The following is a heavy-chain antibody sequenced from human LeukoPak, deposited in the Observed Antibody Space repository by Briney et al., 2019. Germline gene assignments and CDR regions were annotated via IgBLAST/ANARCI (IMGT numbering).Heavy chain of an antibody. Sequence: SETLSLTCTVSGGSISSYYWSWIRQPPGKGLEWIGEINHSGSTNYNPSLKSRVTISVDTSKNQFSLKLSSVTAADTAVYYCARDYRLTQIQYWGQGTLVTVSS. J-gene: IGHJ1*01. CDR2: INHSGST. D-gene: IGHD3-10*01. V-gene: IGHV4-34*01. CDR1: GGSISSYY. CDR3: ARDYRLTQIQY.